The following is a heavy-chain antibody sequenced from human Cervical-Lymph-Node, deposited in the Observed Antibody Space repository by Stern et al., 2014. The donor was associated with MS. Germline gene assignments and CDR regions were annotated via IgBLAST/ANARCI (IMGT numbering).Heavy chain of an antibody. D-gene: IGHD4-11*01. CDR1: GFTFSEYY. CDR3: ASDYDYRYPYGLDV. CDR2: ISTSGTTK. J-gene: IGHJ6*04. Sequence: MQLVESGGCLVKPGGSLRLSCAASGFTFSEYYMTWIRQAPGQGLEWISDISTSGTTKYYADSVKGRFTISRDNARDSLYLQINSLRAEDTAVYYCASDYDYRYPYGLDVWGGGTTVIVSS. V-gene: IGHV3-11*01.